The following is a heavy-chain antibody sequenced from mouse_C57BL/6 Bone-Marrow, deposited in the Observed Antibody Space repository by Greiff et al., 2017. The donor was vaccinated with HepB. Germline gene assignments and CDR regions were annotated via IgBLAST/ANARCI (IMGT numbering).Heavy chain of an antibody. J-gene: IGHJ3*01. D-gene: IGHD3-3*01. Sequence: VQLKESGPGMVKPSQSLSLTCTVTGYSITSGYDWHWIRHFPGNKLEWMGYISYSGSTNYNPSLKSRISITHDTSKNHFFLKLNSVTTEDTATYYCARDKARAWFAYWGQGTLVTVSA. V-gene: IGHV3-1*01. CDR2: ISYSGST. CDR1: GYSITSGYD. CDR3: ARDKARAWFAY.